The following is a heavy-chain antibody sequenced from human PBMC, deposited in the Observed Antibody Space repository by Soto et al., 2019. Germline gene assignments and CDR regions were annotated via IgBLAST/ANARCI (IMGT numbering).Heavy chain of an antibody. CDR1: GASISVHSYY. CDR3: TGRYNWNANYFDP. CDR2: SYYSGTT. J-gene: IGHJ5*02. D-gene: IGHD1-20*01. Sequence: WETLSLTCTVSGASISVHSYYWTWIRQPPGKGLEWIGSSYYSGTTYFNPSLKSRATISVDTSKNQFSLRLTSVTAADTAIYYCTGRYNWNANYFDPWGPGALVTVSS. V-gene: IGHV4-39*01.